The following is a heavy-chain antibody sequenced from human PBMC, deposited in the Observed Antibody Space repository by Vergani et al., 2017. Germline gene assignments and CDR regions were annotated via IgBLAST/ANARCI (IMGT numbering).Heavy chain of an antibody. J-gene: IGHJ6*03. V-gene: IGHV3-30-3*01. CDR3: AKAAIFGVVIPLDYYYYMDV. CDR1: GFTFSTYT. D-gene: IGHD3-3*01. CDR2: ISYDGRNK. Sequence: QVQLVESGGGVVQPGRSLRLSCGASGFTFSTYTMHWVRQAPGKGLEWVAVISYDGRNKYYADSVKGRFTISRDNSKNTLYLQMNSLRAEDTAVYYCAKAAIFGVVIPLDYYYYMDVWGKGPRSPSP.